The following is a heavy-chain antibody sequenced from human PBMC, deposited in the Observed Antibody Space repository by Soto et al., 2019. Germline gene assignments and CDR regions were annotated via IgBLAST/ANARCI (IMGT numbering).Heavy chain of an antibody. CDR3: ARVSHGWFDP. J-gene: IGHJ5*02. CDR1: GYTFTTYG. Sequence: GASVQVSCKASGYTFTTYGISWVRQAPGQGLEWMGWISAYNGNTNYAQKLQGRITMTTDTSTSTAYMELRSLRSDDTAVYYCARVSHGWFDPWGQGTLVTVSS. V-gene: IGHV1-18*01. CDR2: ISAYNGNT.